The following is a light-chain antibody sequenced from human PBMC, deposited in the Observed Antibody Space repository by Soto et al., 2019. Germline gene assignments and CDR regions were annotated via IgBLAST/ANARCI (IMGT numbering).Light chain of an antibody. V-gene: IGLV2-14*01. CDR2: EVI. Sequence: QSVLTQPASVSGSPGQSITISCTASSSDVGAYNYVSWYQQYPGKAPKLMIYEVINRPSGVSNRFSGSKSGNTASLIISGLQAADEADYYCSSYTSSSTLVFGGGTKGTV. CDR1: SSDVGAYNY. J-gene: IGLJ2*01. CDR3: SSYTSSSTLV.